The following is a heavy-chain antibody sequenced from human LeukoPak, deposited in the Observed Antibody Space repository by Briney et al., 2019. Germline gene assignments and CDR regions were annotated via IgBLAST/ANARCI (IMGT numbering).Heavy chain of an antibody. CDR1: GFTFSSYG. V-gene: IGHV3-30*02. CDR3: AKGGHADYGDYSHLWYFDL. Sequence: PGGSLRLSCAASGFTFSSYGMHWVRQAPGKGLEWVAFIRYDGRNQYHADSVKGRFTISRDNSKNTLYLQMNSLRVEDTAVYYCAKGGHADYGDYSHLWYFDLWGRGTLVTVSS. J-gene: IGHJ2*01. D-gene: IGHD4-17*01. CDR2: IRYDGRNQ.